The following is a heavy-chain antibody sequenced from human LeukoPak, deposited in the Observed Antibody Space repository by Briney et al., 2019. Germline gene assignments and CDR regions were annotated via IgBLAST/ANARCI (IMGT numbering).Heavy chain of an antibody. CDR3: ASQLERHLDY. CDR2: IYHSGST. Sequence: PSETLSLTCAVYDGSFSGYDWSWIRQPPGKGLEWIGEIYHSGSTNYNPSLKSRVTISVDKSKNQFSLKLSSVTAADTAVYYCASQLERHLDYWGQGTLVTVSS. CDR1: DGSFSGYD. J-gene: IGHJ4*02. D-gene: IGHD1-1*01. V-gene: IGHV4-34*01.